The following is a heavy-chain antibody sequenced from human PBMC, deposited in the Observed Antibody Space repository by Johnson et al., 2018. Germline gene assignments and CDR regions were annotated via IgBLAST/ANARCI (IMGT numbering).Heavy chain of an antibody. CDR3: AKVYCGGDCYANYYYYYMDV. CDR2: ISYDGSNK. CDR1: GFTFSSYG. D-gene: IGHD2-21*02. Sequence: LVESGGGVVQPGRSLRLSCAASGFTFSSYGMHWVRQAPGKGLEWVAVISYDGSNKYYADSVKGRFTISRDNSKNTLYLQMNSLRAEDTAVYYCAKVYCGGDCYANYYYYYMDVWGKGTTVTVSS. V-gene: IGHV3-30*18. J-gene: IGHJ6*03.